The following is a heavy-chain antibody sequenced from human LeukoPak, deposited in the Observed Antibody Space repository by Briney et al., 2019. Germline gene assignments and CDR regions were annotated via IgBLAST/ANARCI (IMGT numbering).Heavy chain of an antibody. D-gene: IGHD6-19*01. V-gene: IGHV3-13*01. CDR3: AREYVLAVAGTNYYHGMDV. CDR2: ICTAGDT. CDR1: GFILSNYD. J-gene: IGHJ6*02. Sequence: GGSLRLSCAASGFILSNYDMHWVRQRPGKGLEWVSPICTAGDTYYADSVEGRFTISRESAMNSLSLQMNTLRGGDTAHYYCAREYVLAVAGTNYYHGMDVWGQGTAVTVYS.